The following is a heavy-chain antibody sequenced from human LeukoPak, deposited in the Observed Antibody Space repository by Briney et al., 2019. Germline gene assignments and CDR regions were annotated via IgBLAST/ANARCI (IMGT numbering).Heavy chain of an antibody. CDR3: AREQWPHRWYFDL. J-gene: IGHJ2*01. V-gene: IGHV4-34*01. D-gene: IGHD6-19*01. CDR1: GGSFSGYY. Sequence: SETLSLTCAVYGGSFSGYYWSWIRQPPGKGLEWIGEINHSGSTNYNPSLKSRVTISVDTSKNQFSLKLSSVTAADTAVYYCAREQWPHRWYFDLWGRGTLVTVSS. CDR2: INHSGST.